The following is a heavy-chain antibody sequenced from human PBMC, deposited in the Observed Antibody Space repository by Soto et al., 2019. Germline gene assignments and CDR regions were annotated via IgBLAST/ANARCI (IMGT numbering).Heavy chain of an antibody. D-gene: IGHD3-9*01. CDR1: GYRFSSYA. J-gene: IGHJ6*02. CDR3: ARSEETYNYVLTGMDLYYYYLGMDV. CDR2: INVGNGNT. V-gene: IGHV1-3*01. Sequence: EASVKVSCKASGYRFSSYAIQWVRQAPGQRLEWMGWINVGNGNTKYSQKFQDRVTIIRDTSANTAYMEVSSLRSEDTAVYYCARSEETYNYVLTGMDLYYYYLGMDVWGQGTTVTVSS.